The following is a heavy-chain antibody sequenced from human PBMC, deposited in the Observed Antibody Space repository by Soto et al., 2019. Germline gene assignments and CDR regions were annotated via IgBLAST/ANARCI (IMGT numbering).Heavy chain of an antibody. Sequence: GASVKVSCKVSGYTFTSYGISWVRQAPGQGLEWMGWISAYNGNTNYAQKLQGRVTMTTDTSTSTAYMELRSLRSDDTAVYYCASGYYGSGSYLFGFDYWGQGTLVTVSS. CDR3: ASGYYGSGSYLFGFDY. CDR2: ISAYNGNT. J-gene: IGHJ4*02. V-gene: IGHV1-18*01. CDR1: GYTFTSYG. D-gene: IGHD3-10*01.